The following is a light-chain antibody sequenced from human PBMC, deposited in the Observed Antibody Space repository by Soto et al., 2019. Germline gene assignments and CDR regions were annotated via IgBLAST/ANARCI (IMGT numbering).Light chain of an antibody. J-gene: IGKJ4*01. CDR2: DAS. V-gene: IGKV1-5*01. CDR3: QQYANYPLT. Sequence: DIPMTQSPSTLSASVGDRVTISCRASQSVGSWLAWYQQKPGKAPKFLIYDASTLESGVPSRFSGSGSGTEFTLTISSLQPDDFATYYCQQYANYPLTFGGGTKVEI. CDR1: QSVGSW.